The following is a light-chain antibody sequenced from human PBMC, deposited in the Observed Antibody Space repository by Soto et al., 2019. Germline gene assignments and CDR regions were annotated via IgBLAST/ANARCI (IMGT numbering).Light chain of an antibody. CDR1: SSDVGGYNY. Sequence: QSVLTQPASVSGSPGQSITISCTGTSSDVGGYNYVSWYQQHPGKAPKLMIYDVSNRPSGVSNRFSGSKSGNTASLTISGLQAEDEADYYCSSYTSSSTRGVVFGGGPMLTVL. CDR3: SSYTSSSTRGVV. CDR2: DVS. V-gene: IGLV2-14*01. J-gene: IGLJ2*01.